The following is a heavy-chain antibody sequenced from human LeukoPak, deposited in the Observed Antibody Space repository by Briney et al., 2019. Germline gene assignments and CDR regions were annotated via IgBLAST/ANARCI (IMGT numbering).Heavy chain of an antibody. J-gene: IGHJ4*02. V-gene: IGHV3-7*01. D-gene: IGHD1-26*01. CDR1: GFTFSSYW. Sequence: GGSLRLSCAASGFTFSSYWMSWVRQAPGKGLEWVANIKQDGSEKYYVDSVKGRFTISRDNAKNSLYLQMDSLRVEDTAVYYCARQIGSGGSYYRDGRLDYWGQGTLVTVSS. CDR3: ARQIGSGGSYYRDGRLDY. CDR2: IKQDGSEK.